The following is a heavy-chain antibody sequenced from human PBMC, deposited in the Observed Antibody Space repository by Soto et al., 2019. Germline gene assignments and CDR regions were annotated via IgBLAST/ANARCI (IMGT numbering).Heavy chain of an antibody. D-gene: IGHD6-25*01. Sequence: PGGSLRLSCAASGFTFSSHAMSWVRQAPGKGLEWVSAISGSGGSTYYADSVKGRFTISRDNSKNTLYLQMNSLRAEDTAVYYCAKDPRLHRYMDVWGKGTTVTVSS. CDR1: GFTFSSHA. V-gene: IGHV3-23*01. CDR2: ISGSGGST. CDR3: AKDPRLHRYMDV. J-gene: IGHJ6*03.